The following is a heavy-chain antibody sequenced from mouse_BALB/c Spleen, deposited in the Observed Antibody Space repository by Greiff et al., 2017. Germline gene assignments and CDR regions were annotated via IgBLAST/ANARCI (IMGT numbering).Heavy chain of an antibody. CDR2: ISSGGST. V-gene: IGHV5-6-5*01. Sequence: DVMLVESGGGLVKPGGSLKLSCAASGFTFSSYAMSWVRQTPEKRLEWVASISSGGSTYYPDSVKGRFTISRDNARNILYLQMSSLRSEDTAMYYCARGQGGNYDYWGQGTTLTVSS. CDR1: GFTFSSYA. D-gene: IGHD2-1*01. J-gene: IGHJ2*01. CDR3: ARGQGGNYDY.